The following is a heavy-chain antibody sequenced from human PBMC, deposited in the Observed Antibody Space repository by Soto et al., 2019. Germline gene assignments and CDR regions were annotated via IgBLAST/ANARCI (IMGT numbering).Heavy chain of an antibody. D-gene: IGHD1-1*01. CDR1: GGTFSKDA. J-gene: IGHJ6*02. V-gene: IGHV1-69*01. Sequence: QVQLVQSGAEVKKPGSSVTVSCKTSGGTFSKDAINWVRQAPGQGLGWMGLLIPVFGSPIYAQKFQGRIRITADESTRTAFMDLSSLRSEDTAVYYCPRVLGSPVEPGTTRYYAMDVWGQGTTVSVSS. CDR2: LIPVFGSP. CDR3: PRVLGSPVEPGTTRYYAMDV.